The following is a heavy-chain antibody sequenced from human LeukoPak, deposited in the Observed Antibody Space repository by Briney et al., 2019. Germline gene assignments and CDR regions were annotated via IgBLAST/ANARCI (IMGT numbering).Heavy chain of an antibody. D-gene: IGHD3-22*01. CDR3: ARRTYYYDSSGYPFDY. V-gene: IGHV4-4*02. CDR1: GGSISSSNW. J-gene: IGHJ4*02. CDR2: IYHSGST. Sequence: PSGTLSLTCAVSGGSISSSNWWSWVRQPPGKGLEWIGEIYHSGSTNYNPSLKSRVTISVDKSKNQFSLKLSSVTAADTAVYYSARRTYYYDSSGYPFDYWGQGTLVTVSS.